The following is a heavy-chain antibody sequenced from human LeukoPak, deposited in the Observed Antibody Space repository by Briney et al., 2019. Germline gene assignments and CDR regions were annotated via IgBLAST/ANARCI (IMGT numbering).Heavy chain of an antibody. V-gene: IGHV3-53*01. D-gene: IGHD6-13*01. CDR3: ARNQDSSWYYYYMDV. J-gene: IGHJ6*03. CDR1: GFTVSTNY. CDR2: ITGSGASS. Sequence: PGGSLRLSCAASGFTVSTNYMNWVRQAPGKGLEWVTTITGSGASSYSADSVRGRFTISRDNSKNTLFLQLNSLRADDTAVYYCARNQDSSWYYYYMDVWGIGTMVTVSS.